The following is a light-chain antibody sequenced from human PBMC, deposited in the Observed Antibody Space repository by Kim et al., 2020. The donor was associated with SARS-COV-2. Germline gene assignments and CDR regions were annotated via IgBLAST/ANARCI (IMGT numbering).Light chain of an antibody. V-gene: IGKV3-15*01. J-gene: IGKJ2*01. CDR1: QLIGTS. Sequence: SVSPGERATLSCRASQLIGTSLAWYQQKPGQAPRLLSYGASTRATGVPVRFSGSGSGTEYTLTISSLQSEDFAVYYCQQYNNWPRTFGQGTKLEIK. CDR2: GAS. CDR3: QQYNNWPRT.